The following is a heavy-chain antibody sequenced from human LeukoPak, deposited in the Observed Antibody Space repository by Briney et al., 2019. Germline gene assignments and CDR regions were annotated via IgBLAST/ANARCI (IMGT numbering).Heavy chain of an antibody. CDR2: IYYSVST. CDR1: GGSISSYY. V-gene: IGHV4-59*08. Sequence: SETLSLTCTVSGGSISSYYWSWIRQPPGKGLEWIGYIYYSVSTNYNPSLKSRVTISVDTSKNQFSLKLSSVTAADTAVYYCARQGTMVRGVTELYNWFDPWGQGTLVTVSS. J-gene: IGHJ5*02. CDR3: ARQGTMVRGVTELYNWFDP. D-gene: IGHD3-10*01.